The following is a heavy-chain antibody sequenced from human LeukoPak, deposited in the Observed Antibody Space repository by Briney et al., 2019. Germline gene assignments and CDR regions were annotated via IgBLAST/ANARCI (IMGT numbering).Heavy chain of an antibody. Sequence: GGSLRLSCAGSGFTFSHYGMHWVRQGPGKGVEWVAGIQSDGSYKYYEDSLKGRFTISRDNFKNILYLQMNSLRAEDTAVYSCARDVDTSNHMSIFDPWGQGTLVTVSS. J-gene: IGHJ5*02. V-gene: IGHV3-33*01. CDR1: GFTFSHYG. D-gene: IGHD3-3*02. CDR2: IQSDGSYK. CDR3: ARDVDTSNHMSIFDP.